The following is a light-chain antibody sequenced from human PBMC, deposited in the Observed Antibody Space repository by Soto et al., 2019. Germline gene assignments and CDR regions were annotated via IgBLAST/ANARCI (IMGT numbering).Light chain of an antibody. Sequence: EIVMTQSPATLSVSPGERVTLSCRASQSAISNLAWYQQKPGQTPRLLIYDASTRATDIPARFSGSGSGTDFTLTISSLQPEDIATYYCQQYDSVPLTFGGGTKVDIK. V-gene: IGKV3-15*01. CDR2: DAS. J-gene: IGKJ4*01. CDR3: QQYDSVPLT. CDR1: QSAISN.